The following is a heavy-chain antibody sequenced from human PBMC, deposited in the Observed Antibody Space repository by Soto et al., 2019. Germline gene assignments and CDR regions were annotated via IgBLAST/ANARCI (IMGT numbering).Heavy chain of an antibody. Sequence: SETLSLTCAVSGGSISSGDYSWSWIRQPPGKGLEWIGYIYHSGSTYYNPALKSRVTISVDRSKNQVSLKLSSVTAADTAVSYCARVEYSSPSFDYWGQGTLVTVSS. CDR3: ARVEYSSPSFDY. CDR1: GGSISSGDYS. CDR2: IYHSGST. J-gene: IGHJ4*02. D-gene: IGHD6-6*01. V-gene: IGHV4-30-2*01.